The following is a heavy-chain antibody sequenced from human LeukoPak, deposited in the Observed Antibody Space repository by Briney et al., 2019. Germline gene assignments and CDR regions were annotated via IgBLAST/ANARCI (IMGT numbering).Heavy chain of an antibody. V-gene: IGHV3-21*01. CDR1: GFTFSSYS. CDR2: ISSKSSSI. Sequence: GGSLKLSCEASGFTFSSYSINWVRQAPGKGLEWVSSISSKSSSIYYADSVKGRFTISRDNAKNSLYLQMNSLRAEDTAVYYCARDPFSVPAEDYYYGMDVWGQGTTVTVSS. CDR3: ARDPFSVPAEDYYYGMDV. J-gene: IGHJ6*02. D-gene: IGHD2-2*01.